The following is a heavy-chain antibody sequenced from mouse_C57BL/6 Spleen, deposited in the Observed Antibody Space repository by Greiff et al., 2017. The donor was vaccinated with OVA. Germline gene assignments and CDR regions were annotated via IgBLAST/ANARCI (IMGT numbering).Heavy chain of an antibody. J-gene: IGHJ3*01. Sequence: VQLQQSGPELVKPGASVKISCKASGYAFSSSWMNWVKQRPGKGLEWIGRIYPGDGDTNYNGKFKGKATLTADKSSSTAYMQLSSLTSEDSAVYFCARSGWGNSSVFAYWGQGTLVTVSA. V-gene: IGHV1-82*01. CDR1: GYAFSSSW. CDR2: IYPGDGDT. D-gene: IGHD2-1*01. CDR3: ARSGWGNSSVFAY.